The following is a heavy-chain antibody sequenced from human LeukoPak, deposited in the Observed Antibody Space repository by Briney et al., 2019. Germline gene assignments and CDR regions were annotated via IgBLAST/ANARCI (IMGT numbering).Heavy chain of an antibody. D-gene: IGHD2-2*01. Sequence: GGSLRLSCAASGFTFSSYAMHWVRQAPGKGLEWVAVISYDGSNKYYADSVKGRLTISRDNSKNTLYLQMNSLRAADTAVYYCARDRWGYCSSTSCQGDAFDIWGQGTMVTVSS. CDR2: ISYDGSNK. V-gene: IGHV3-30-3*01. CDR3: ARDRWGYCSSTSCQGDAFDI. J-gene: IGHJ3*02. CDR1: GFTFSSYA.